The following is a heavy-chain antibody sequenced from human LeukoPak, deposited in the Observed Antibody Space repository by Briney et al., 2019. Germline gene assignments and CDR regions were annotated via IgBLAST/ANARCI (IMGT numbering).Heavy chain of an antibody. Sequence: PSETLSLTCTVSGGSISSSSYYWGWIRQPPGKGLEWIGSIYYSGSTYYNPSLKSRVTISVDTSKNQFSLKLGSVTAADTAVYYCARDCSGCDPDAFDIWGQGTMVTVSS. CDR3: ARDCSGCDPDAFDI. CDR2: IYYSGST. V-gene: IGHV4-39*07. D-gene: IGHD6-19*01. J-gene: IGHJ3*02. CDR1: GGSISSSSYY.